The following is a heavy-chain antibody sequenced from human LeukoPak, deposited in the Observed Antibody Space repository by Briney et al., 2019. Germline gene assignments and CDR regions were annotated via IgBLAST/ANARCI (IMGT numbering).Heavy chain of an antibody. CDR1: GCTFSDYY. J-gene: IGHJ4*02. CDR2: ISSSSSYT. V-gene: IGHV3-11*06. D-gene: IGHD1-26*01. Sequence: PGGSLRLSCAASGCTFSDYYMSWIRQAPGKGLEWVSYISSSSSYTNYADSVKGRFTISRDNAKNSLYLQMNSLRAEDTAVYYCARDGGTYHFDYWGQGTLVTVSS. CDR3: ARDGGTYHFDY.